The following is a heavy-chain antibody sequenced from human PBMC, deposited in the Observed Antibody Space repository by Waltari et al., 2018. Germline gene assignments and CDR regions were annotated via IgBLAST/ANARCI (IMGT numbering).Heavy chain of an antibody. Sequence: QFQLQESGPGLVKPSGTLSLTWPVSGDSMSSPDWWSWVRQSPGKGLEWIGQVQRSGRTNYNPSFASRVTISVDTSTNHFSLKVTSATAADTAVYFCARDRGRGIYLDSWGQGTLVTVSP. J-gene: IGHJ4*02. V-gene: IGHV4-4*02. CDR2: VQRSGRT. CDR1: GDSMSSPDW. CDR3: ARDRGRGIYLDS. D-gene: IGHD2-15*01.